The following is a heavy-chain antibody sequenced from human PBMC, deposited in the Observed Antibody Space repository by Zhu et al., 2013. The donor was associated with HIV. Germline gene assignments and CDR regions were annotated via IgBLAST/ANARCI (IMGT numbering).Heavy chain of an antibody. V-gene: IGHV1-69*06. CDR3: ARSRDKHQLLCPFDP. CDR1: GGTFSDHA. CDR2: IIPIFGSP. Sequence: QVRLVQSGAEVKKPGSSVKVSCKTSGGTFSDHAVSWVRQAPGHGLEWMGGIIPIFGSPKYAQRFQGRVTITADRYTNTAYMELVRLRSDDTATYFCARSRDKHQLLCPFDPWGQGTLVTVSS. J-gene: IGHJ5*02. D-gene: IGHD6-13*01.